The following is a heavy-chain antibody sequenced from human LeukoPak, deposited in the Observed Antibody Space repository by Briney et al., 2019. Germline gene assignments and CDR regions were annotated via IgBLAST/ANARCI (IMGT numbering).Heavy chain of an antibody. Sequence: SETLSLTCTVSGGSISSYYWSWIRQPPGKGLERIWYIYYSGSTNYNPSLKSRVTISVDTSKNQFSLKLSSVTAADTAVYYCARVSSLLEWSVNYYYYMDVWGKGTTVTVSS. J-gene: IGHJ6*03. V-gene: IGHV4-59*01. CDR1: GGSISSYY. CDR3: ARVSSLLEWSVNYYYYMDV. CDR2: IYYSGST. D-gene: IGHD3-3*01.